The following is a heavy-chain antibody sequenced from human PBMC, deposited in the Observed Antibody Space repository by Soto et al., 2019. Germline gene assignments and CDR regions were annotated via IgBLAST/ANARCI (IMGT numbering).Heavy chain of an antibody. Sequence: TSETLSLTCTVSGGSISSGGYFWSWIRQHPGKGLEWIGFIYYSGSTYYNPSLKSRVTISVDTSKNQFSLKLSSVTAADTAVYYCARKGAAPYYYYGMDVWGQGTTVTVSS. CDR3: ARKGAAPYYYYGMDV. V-gene: IGHV4-31*03. CDR1: GGSISSGGYF. CDR2: IYYSGST. J-gene: IGHJ6*02. D-gene: IGHD6-6*01.